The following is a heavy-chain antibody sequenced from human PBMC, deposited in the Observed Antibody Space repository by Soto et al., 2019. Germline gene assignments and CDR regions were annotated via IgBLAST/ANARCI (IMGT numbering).Heavy chain of an antibody. D-gene: IGHD2-15*01. CDR3: ARGLEGYCSGGSCRFDY. CDR1: GGSFSGYY. J-gene: IGHJ4*02. V-gene: IGHV4-34*01. CDR2: INHSGST. Sequence: QVQLQQWGAGLLKPSETLSLTCAVYGGSFSGYYWSWIHQPPGKGLEWIGEINHSGSTNYNPSLKSRVTISLDTSNNQFSLKLSAVTAADTAVYYCARGLEGYCSGGSCRFDYWGQGTLVTVSS.